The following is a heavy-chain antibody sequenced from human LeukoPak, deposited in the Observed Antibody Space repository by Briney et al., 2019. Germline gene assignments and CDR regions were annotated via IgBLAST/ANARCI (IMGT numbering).Heavy chain of an antibody. V-gene: IGHV4-34*01. J-gene: IGHJ5*02. D-gene: IGHD3-22*01. CDR1: GGSFTDYF. Sequence: PSETLSLTCTVFGGSFTDYFWTWIRHSPGKGLEWIGEINDYTGDTKYNPSLNSRVSISLEKSKNQLSLELRSVTAADTAVYYCARGRIAKIWVLHSFSYVGDLWRQGTAVTVSS. CDR3: ARGRIAKIWVLHSFSYVGDL. CDR2: INDYTGDT.